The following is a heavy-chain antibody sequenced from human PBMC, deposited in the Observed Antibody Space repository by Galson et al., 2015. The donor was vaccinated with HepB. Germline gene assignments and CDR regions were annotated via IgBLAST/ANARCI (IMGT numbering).Heavy chain of an antibody. V-gene: IGHV3-21*05. CDR3: ARASEKITIFGVVTPYGMDV. J-gene: IGHJ6*02. CDR1: GFTFSSYS. Sequence: LRLSCAASGFTFSSYSMNWVRQAPGKGLEWVSYISSSSSYTNYADSVKGRFTISRDNAKNSLYLQMNSLRAEDTAVYYCARASEKITIFGVVTPYGMDVWGQGTTVTVSS. CDR2: ISSSSSYT. D-gene: IGHD3-3*01.